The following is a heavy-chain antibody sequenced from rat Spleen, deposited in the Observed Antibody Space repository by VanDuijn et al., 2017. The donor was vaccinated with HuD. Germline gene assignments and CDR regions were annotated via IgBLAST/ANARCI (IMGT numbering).Heavy chain of an antibody. CDR1: GFTFSNYY. CDR3: TTDTFYDGTYYPGGFDY. CDR2: ISTGGDNT. J-gene: IGHJ2*01. V-gene: IGHV5-27*01. Sequence: EVQLVESGGGLVQPGRSLKLSCAASGFTFSNYYMAWVRQAPTMGLEWVAYISTGGDNTYYRDSVKGRFTISRDNAKSTLYLQLDSLRSEDTATYYCTTDTFYDGTYYPGGFDYWGQGVMVTVSS. D-gene: IGHD1-12*02.